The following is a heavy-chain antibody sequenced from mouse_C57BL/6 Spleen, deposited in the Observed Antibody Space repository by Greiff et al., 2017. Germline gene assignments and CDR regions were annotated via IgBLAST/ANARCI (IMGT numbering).Heavy chain of an antibody. V-gene: IGHV1-64*01. Sequence: VQLQQPGAELVKPGASVKLSCKASGYTFTSYWMHWVKQRPGQGLEWIGMIHPNSGSTNYNEQLKSKAKLTVVKSSSTSYMQLSSLTSEDSAVDDCARLDYGSSPCDYWGQGTTLTVSS. J-gene: IGHJ2*01. CDR1: GYTFTSYW. CDR3: ARLDYGSSPCDY. D-gene: IGHD1-1*01. CDR2: IHPNSGST.